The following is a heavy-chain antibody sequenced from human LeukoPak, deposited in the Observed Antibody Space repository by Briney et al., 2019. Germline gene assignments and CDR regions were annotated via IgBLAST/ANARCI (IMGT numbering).Heavy chain of an antibody. D-gene: IGHD2-2*01. Sequence: ASVKVSCKASGYTFTGYYMHWVRQAPGQGLEWMGWINPNSGGTNYAQKFQGRVTMTRDTSISTAYMELSRLRSDDTAVYYCARVRDTRFGFDYWGQGTLVTVSS. CDR2: INPNSGGT. CDR3: ARVRDTRFGFDY. V-gene: IGHV1-2*02. J-gene: IGHJ4*02. CDR1: GYTFTGYY.